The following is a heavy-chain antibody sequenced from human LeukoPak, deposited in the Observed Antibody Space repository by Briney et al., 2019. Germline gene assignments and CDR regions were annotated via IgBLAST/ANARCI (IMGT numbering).Heavy chain of an antibody. V-gene: IGHV4-39*07. CDR3: ARAPTFTRPHGTFDI. CDR2: IYYSGST. J-gene: IGHJ3*02. D-gene: IGHD3-16*01. CDR1: NGSISSSSYY. Sequence: TSETLSLTRTVSNGSISSSSYYWGWIRQPPGRGLEWIGTIYYSGSTYYNPSLKSRVTISVDTSKNQFSLKLSSVTAADTAVYYCARAPTFTRPHGTFDIWGQGTMVTVSS.